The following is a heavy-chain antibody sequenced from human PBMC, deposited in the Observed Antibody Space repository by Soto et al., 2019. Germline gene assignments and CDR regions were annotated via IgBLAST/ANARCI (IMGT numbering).Heavy chain of an antibody. CDR2: ISTYNGNS. Sequence: ASVKVSCKASGYTFTSYGISWVRQAPGQGLEWVGWISTYNGNSNYAQKYQGRVTMTTDTSTSTAYMELSSLRSDDTAVYYCARIADCSTTSCSFPSRCHVRGYYYYYGLDVWGQGTTVTAP. CDR3: ARIADCSTTSCSFPSRCHVRGYYYYYGLDV. CDR1: GYTFTSYG. D-gene: IGHD2-2*01. V-gene: IGHV1-18*01. J-gene: IGHJ6*02.